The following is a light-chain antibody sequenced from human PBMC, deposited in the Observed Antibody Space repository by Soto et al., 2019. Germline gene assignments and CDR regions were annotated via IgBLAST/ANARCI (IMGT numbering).Light chain of an antibody. V-gene: IGKV3D-20*02. CDR2: GAS. Sequence: LTQSPGSLSWSPGERATLSCRASQSVMSNYLSWYQQKPGQPPRLLIYGASSRATGIPERLSGSGYGTDLTITISRMETEDFEIYYCQQRSNWPLTFGGGTKVDIK. CDR1: QSVMSNY. CDR3: QQRSNWPLT. J-gene: IGKJ4*01.